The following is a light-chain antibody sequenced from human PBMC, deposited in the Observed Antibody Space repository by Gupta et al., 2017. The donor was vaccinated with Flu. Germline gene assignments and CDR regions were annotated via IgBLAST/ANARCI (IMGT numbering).Light chain of an antibody. CDR2: EVS. Sequence: QSALTLPASLSRFPGQSITISCTGTSSDVGGYNYVSWYQQHPGKAPKLRIYEVSNRPSGVSNRFSGSKSGNTASLTISGLQAEDEAEYYCTSYIRSSTIGFGGGTKLTVL. J-gene: IGLJ2*01. CDR1: SSDVGGYNY. V-gene: IGLV2-14*01. CDR3: TSYIRSSTIG.